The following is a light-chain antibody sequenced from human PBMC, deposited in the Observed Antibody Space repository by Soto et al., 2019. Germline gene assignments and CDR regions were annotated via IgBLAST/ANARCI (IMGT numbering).Light chain of an antibody. CDR3: QQYDSWPPS. CDR1: QSITTW. J-gene: IGKJ4*01. Sequence: DIEMMQSPSTLSASVGDRVTITCRASQSITTWLAWYQQKPGKAPKLLIYKATNVQTGVPSRFSGSGSGTEFSLTISSLQPEDFAIYYCQQYDSWPPSFGGGTKVEI. CDR2: KAT. V-gene: IGKV1-5*03.